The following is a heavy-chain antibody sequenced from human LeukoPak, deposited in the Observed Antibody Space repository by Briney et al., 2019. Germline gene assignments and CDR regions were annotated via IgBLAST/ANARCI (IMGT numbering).Heavy chain of an antibody. D-gene: IGHD5-12*01. CDR1: GGSISSGNYY. CDR3: LRDRPTTYYYYHMDV. Sequence: SQTLSLTCTVSGGSISSGNYYWSWIRQPAGKGLEWIGRMSTSGTTNYNPSLKSRVTISVDTSNNQFSLKLSSVTAADTAVYYCLRDRPTTYYYYHMDVWGKGTTVTVSS. CDR2: MSTSGTT. V-gene: IGHV4-61*02. J-gene: IGHJ6*03.